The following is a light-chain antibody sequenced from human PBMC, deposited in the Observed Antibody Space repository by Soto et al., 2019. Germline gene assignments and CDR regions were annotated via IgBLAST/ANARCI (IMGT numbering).Light chain of an antibody. J-gene: IGKJ5*01. CDR2: GAS. CDR1: QSVSNNY. Sequence: EIVLTQSPGTLSLSPLERATLXERASQSVSNNYLAWYQQKPGQAPRRLIYGASSRATGIPDRFSGSGSGTDFTLTISRLEPEDFAVYYCQQYGSSPTFGEGTRLEIK. V-gene: IGKV3-20*01. CDR3: QQYGSSPT.